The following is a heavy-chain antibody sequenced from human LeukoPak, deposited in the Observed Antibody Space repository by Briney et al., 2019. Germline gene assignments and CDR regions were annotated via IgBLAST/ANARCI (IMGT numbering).Heavy chain of an antibody. D-gene: IGHD3-9*01. V-gene: IGHV1-69*01. CDR2: IIPIFGTA. CDR3: VGRPQGRYFDWLSQPGYFDY. Sequence: ASVKVSCKASGGTFSSYAISWVRQAPGQGLEWMGGIIPIFGTANYAQKFQGRVTITADESTSTAYMELSSLRSEDTAVYYCVGRPQGRYFDWLSQPGYFDYWGQGTLVTVSS. CDR1: GGTFSSYA. J-gene: IGHJ4*02.